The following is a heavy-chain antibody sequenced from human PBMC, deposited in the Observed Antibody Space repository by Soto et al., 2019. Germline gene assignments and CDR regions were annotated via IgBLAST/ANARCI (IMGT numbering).Heavy chain of an antibody. CDR3: ARWMEWGPYYFDY. J-gene: IGHJ4*02. D-gene: IGHD1-1*01. CDR2: IIPFFGTT. V-gene: IGHV1-69*13. CDR1: GGTFSSYV. Sequence: SVKVSCKASGGTFSSYVISWVRQAPGQGLEWMGGIIPFFGTTNYAQKFQGRVTITADESTSTAYMELSSLRSEDTAVYYCARWMEWGPYYFDYWGQGTLVTVSS.